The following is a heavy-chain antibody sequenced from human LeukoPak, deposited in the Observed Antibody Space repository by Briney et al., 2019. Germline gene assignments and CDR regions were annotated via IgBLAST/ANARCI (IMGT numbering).Heavy chain of an antibody. Sequence: SETLSLTCTVSGGSISTYCWYWIRQPPGKGLEWIGYIYSSGSTNYNPSLTGRVTISVDPSKNQFSLKLSSVTAADTAVYYCAREYNYYDSSGWDAFEIWGQGTMVTVSS. D-gene: IGHD3-22*01. CDR3: AREYNYYDSSGWDAFEI. V-gene: IGHV4-59*01. J-gene: IGHJ3*02. CDR2: IYSSGST. CDR1: GGSISTYC.